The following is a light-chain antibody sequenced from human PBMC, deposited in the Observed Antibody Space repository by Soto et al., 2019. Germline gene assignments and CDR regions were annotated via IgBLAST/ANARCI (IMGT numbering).Light chain of an antibody. CDR3: QQYSKWPT. V-gene: IGKV3-15*01. CDR2: DTA. Sequence: EIVMTQSPATLSVSPGERATLSCRACESVSGNLAWYQRKPGQAPRLLIYDTASRATAIPARFSGSGSGTEFTLTISSLQSEDFAVYYCQQYSKWPTFGQGTRLEIK. CDR1: ESVSGN. J-gene: IGKJ5*01.